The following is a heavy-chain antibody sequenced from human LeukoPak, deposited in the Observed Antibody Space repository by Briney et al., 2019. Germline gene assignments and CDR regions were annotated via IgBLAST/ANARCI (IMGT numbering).Heavy chain of an antibody. CDR3: ARILHYYGSGSYPFDY. Sequence: GGSLRLSRAASGYTVSSNYMSWVRQAPGKGLEWVSDIYSGGSTYYADSVKGRFTISRDNSKNTLYLQMNSLRAEDTAVYYCARILHYYGSGSYPFDYWGQGTLVTVSS. J-gene: IGHJ4*02. CDR1: GYTVSSNY. V-gene: IGHV3-53*01. D-gene: IGHD3-10*01. CDR2: IYSGGST.